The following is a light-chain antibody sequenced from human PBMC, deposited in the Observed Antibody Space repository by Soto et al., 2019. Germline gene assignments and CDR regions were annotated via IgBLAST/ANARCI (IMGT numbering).Light chain of an antibody. V-gene: IGLV2-14*01. CDR2: EVN. CDR1: SSDIGAYDY. Sequence: QSALAQPASLSGSPGQSITISCTGTSSDIGAYDYVSWFQQHPGKAPKLMISEVNNRPSGVSYRFSGSKSGNSASLTISGLQAEDEADYYCSSYASSSSYVFGGGTKV. J-gene: IGLJ1*01. CDR3: SSYASSSSYV.